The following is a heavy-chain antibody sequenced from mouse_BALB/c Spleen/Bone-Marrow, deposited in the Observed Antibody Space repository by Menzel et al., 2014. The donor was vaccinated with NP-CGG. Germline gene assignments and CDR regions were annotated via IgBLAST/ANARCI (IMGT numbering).Heavy chain of an antibody. CDR2: IYPGNGDT. D-gene: IGHD1-2*01. CDR3: ARRGISTAAWYFDV. V-gene: IGHV1-12*01. CDR1: GYTFTSYN. J-gene: IGHJ1*01. Sequence: QVQLQQSGAELVKPGASVKMSCKASGYTFTSYNMHWVKQTPGQGLEWIGSIYPGNGDTSYNQKFKGKATLTADKSSSTAYIQLSSLTSEDSAVYYCARRGISTAAWYFDVWGAGTTVTVSS.